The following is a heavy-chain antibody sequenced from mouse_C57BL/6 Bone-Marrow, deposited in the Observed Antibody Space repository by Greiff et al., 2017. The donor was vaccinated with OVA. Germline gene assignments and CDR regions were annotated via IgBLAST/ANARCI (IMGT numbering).Heavy chain of an antibody. CDR1: GYTFTSYW. Sequence: QVQLKESGAELVKPGASVKLSCKASGYTFTSYWMHWVKQRPGQGLEWIGMIHPNSGSTNYNEKFKSKATLTVDKSSSTAYMQLSSLTSEDSAVYYCAREDYVSWGQGTSVTVSS. J-gene: IGHJ4*01. CDR3: AREDYVS. V-gene: IGHV1-64*01. D-gene: IGHD2-4*01. CDR2: IHPNSGST.